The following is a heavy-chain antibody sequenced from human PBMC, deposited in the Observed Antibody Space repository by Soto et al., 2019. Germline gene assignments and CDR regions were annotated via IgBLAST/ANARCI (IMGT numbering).Heavy chain of an antibody. D-gene: IGHD3-16*01. CDR1: GYMFTKYG. CDR3: ARVGGPRYYYYYGMDV. Sequence: SVKVSCKASGYMFTKYGITWVRQAPGQGLEWMGRIIPIIGIANYAQKFQGRVTITADKSTSTAYMELSSLRSEDTAVYYCARVGGPRYYYYYGMDVWGQGTTVTVSS. CDR2: IIPIIGIA. V-gene: IGHV1-69*04. J-gene: IGHJ6*02.